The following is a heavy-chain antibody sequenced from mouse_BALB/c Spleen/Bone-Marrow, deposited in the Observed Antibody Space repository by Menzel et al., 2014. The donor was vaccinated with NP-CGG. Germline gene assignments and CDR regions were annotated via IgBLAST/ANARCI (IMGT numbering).Heavy chain of an antibody. CDR2: ISGGGSHT. D-gene: IGHD2-4*01. CDR3: ARHAYYDQTEVSFVY. V-gene: IGHV5-9-2*01. CDR1: GFTFXNYG. Sequence: EVKVVESGGGLVKSGGSLKLSCAASGFTFXNYGMSWVRQTPEKRLEWVATISGGGSHTFYSDSVKGRFTISRDNAKNNLYLQLSSLRSEDTALYYCARHAYYDQTEVSFVYWGQGTLVTVSA. J-gene: IGHJ3*01.